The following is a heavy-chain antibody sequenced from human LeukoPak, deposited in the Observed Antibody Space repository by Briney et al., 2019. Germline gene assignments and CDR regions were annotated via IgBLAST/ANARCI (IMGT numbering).Heavy chain of an antibody. CDR1: GGSISSSSYY. J-gene: IGHJ1*01. V-gene: IGHV4-39*07. Sequence: SETLSLTCTVSGGSISSSSYYWGWIRQPPGKGLEWIGSIYYSGSTYYNPSLKSRVTISVDTSKNQFSLKLSSVTAAATAVYYCASLIAAAGTRGYFQHWGQGTLVTVSS. D-gene: IGHD6-13*01. CDR3: ASLIAAAGTRGYFQH. CDR2: IYYSGST.